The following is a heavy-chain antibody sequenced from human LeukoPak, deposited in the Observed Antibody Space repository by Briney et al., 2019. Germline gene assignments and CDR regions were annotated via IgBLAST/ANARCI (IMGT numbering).Heavy chain of an antibody. D-gene: IGHD3-3*01. Sequence: GESLKISCKGSGYSFTSYWIGWVRQMPGKGLEWMGIIYPGDSDTRYSPSFQGQVTISADKSISTAYLQWGSLKASDTAMYYCARQGIFGVGLRNYYYYGMDVWGQGTTVTVSS. CDR3: ARQGIFGVGLRNYYYYGMDV. CDR2: IYPGDSDT. V-gene: IGHV5-51*01. CDR1: GYSFTSYW. J-gene: IGHJ6*02.